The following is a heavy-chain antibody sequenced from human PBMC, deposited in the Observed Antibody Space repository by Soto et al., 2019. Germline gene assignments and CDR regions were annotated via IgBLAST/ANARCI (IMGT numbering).Heavy chain of an antibody. V-gene: IGHV3-21*01. CDR3: TRDQGGSYDSWFDP. D-gene: IGHD1-26*01. CDR2: ISSGSAFI. Sequence: EVQVVESGGGLVKPGGSMRLSCNFSFSMYSMDWVRQAPGKGMEWVASISSGSAFIKYADSVKGRFPISRYNAKNSVSLQMDSLRVADTAMYYCTRDQGGSYDSWFDPWGRGTLVTVSS. J-gene: IGHJ5*02. CDR1: SFSMYS.